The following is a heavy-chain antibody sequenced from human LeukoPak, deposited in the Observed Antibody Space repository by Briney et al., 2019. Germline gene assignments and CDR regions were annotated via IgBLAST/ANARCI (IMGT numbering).Heavy chain of an antibody. CDR2: IRFDGSNK. CDR1: GFTFSSFG. CDR3: ARGSTYYDALTGYSPFDF. Sequence: PGGSLRLSCGASGFTFSSFGMHWVRQAPGKGLEWVAFIRFDGSNKYYADSVKGRFTISRDNSKNTLYLQMNSLRAGDTAVYYCARGSTYYDALTGYSPFDFWGQGTLVTVSS. V-gene: IGHV3-30*02. J-gene: IGHJ4*02. D-gene: IGHD3-9*01.